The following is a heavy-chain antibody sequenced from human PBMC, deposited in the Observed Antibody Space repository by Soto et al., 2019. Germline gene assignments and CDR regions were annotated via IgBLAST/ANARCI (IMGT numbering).Heavy chain of an antibody. V-gene: IGHV3-30-3*01. CDR1: GFSFSRYV. CDR2: ISYDGSNK. Sequence: QVQLVESGGGVVQPGRSLRLSCVVSGFSFSRYVMHWVRQAPGKGLEWVADISYDGSNKDYADSVKGRLTISRDNSKNTVYLQMNSPRAEDTAVYYCARDQTSGDSPFGMDVWGQGTTVTVSS. J-gene: IGHJ6*02. CDR3: ARDQTSGDSPFGMDV. D-gene: IGHD4-17*01.